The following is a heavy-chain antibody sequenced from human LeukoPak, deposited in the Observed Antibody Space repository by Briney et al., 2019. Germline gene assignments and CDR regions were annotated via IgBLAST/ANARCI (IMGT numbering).Heavy chain of an antibody. CDR3: ARDRLRFLEWSGYGMDV. CDR1: GFTFSSYG. D-gene: IGHD3-3*01. Sequence: GGSLRLSCAASGFTFSSYGMHWVRQAPGKGLEWVAVIWYDGSNKYYADSVKGRFTISRDNSKNTLYLQMNGLRAEDTAVYYCARDRLRFLEWSGYGMDVWGQGTTVTVSS. CDR2: IWYDGSNK. J-gene: IGHJ6*02. V-gene: IGHV3-33*01.